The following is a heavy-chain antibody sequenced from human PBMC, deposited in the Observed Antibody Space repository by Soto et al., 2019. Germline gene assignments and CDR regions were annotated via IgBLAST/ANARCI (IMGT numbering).Heavy chain of an antibody. J-gene: IGHJ4*01. CDR2: ISGSGGST. V-gene: IGHV3-23*01. CDR1: GFTFSSYA. Sequence: GGSLRLFCAASGFTFSSYAMSWVRQAPGKGLEWVSAISGSGGSTYYADSVKGRFTISRDNSKNTLYLQMNSLRAEDTAVYYCAKGWALWFGELLSRYIDYWGHGTLVTAPQ. D-gene: IGHD3-10*01. CDR3: AKGWALWFGELLSRYIDY.